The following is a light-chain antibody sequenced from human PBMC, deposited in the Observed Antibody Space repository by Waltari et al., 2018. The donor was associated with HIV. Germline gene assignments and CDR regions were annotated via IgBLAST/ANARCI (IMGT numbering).Light chain of an antibody. J-gene: IGKJ1*01. CDR1: HSVRSKY. CDR2: AAA. CDR3: QQYGSLPWT. Sequence: EIVFTQSPGTLSLSPGEGAALPCRASHSVRSKYFARYQQKFGQAPRLLIYAAASRATDNPDRFSGSGSGTDFTLTISRLEPEDFAVYYCQQYGSLPWTFGQGTRVEIK. V-gene: IGKV3-20*01.